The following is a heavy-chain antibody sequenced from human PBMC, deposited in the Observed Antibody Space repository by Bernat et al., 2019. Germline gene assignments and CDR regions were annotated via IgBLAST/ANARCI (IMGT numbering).Heavy chain of an antibody. CDR1: GGSISSYY. J-gene: IGHJ5*02. Sequence: QVQLQESGPGLVKPSETLSLTCTVSGGSISSYYWSWIRQPPGKGLEWIGYIYYSGSTNYNPSLKSRVTISVDTSKNLFSLKLSSVTAADTAFYYCARGNNWFDPWGQGTLVTVSS. CDR2: IYYSGST. CDR3: ARGNNWFDP. V-gene: IGHV4-59*01.